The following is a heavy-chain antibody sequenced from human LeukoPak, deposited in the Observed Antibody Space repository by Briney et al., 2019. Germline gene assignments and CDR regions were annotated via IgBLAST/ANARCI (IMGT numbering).Heavy chain of an antibody. CDR3: ARDVPGSIGTTARFDP. CDR1: GYTSSTYG. CDR2: ISTYNGNT. Sequence: ASMKVSCKSSGYTSSTYGISWMRQAPGQGLEWMGWISTYNGNTNYAQKFQGRVTMTTDTSTSTAYMELRSLRSDDTAIYYCARDVPGSIGTTARFDPWGQGTLVTVSS. D-gene: IGHD1-1*01. V-gene: IGHV1-18*01. J-gene: IGHJ5*02.